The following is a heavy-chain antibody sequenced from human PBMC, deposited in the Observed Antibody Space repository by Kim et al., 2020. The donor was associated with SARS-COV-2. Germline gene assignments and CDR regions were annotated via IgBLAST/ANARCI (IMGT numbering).Heavy chain of an antibody. Sequence: SETLSLTCAVSGDSFSSVAYYWSWIRRPPGRGLEWIGYITYSGSNYFNPSLQSRVTMAVDTSKNQFSLDLSSVTAADTAVYFCARDQGGRYVDDWGQGALVTVSS. CDR2: ITYSGSN. V-gene: IGHV4-30-4*01. D-gene: IGHD1-1*01. J-gene: IGHJ4*02. CDR1: GDSFSSVAYY. CDR3: ARDQGGRYVDD.